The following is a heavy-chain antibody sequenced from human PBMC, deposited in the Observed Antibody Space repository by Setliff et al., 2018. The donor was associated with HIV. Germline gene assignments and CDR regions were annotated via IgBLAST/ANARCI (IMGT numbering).Heavy chain of an antibody. CDR2: ISAYSGNT. D-gene: IGHD5-18*01. V-gene: IGHV1-18*01. J-gene: IGHJ4*02. CDR1: GYTFTSYG. CDR3: ARGDTPMVIWGDYFDY. Sequence: ASVKVSCKASGYTFTSYGISWVRQAPGQGLEWMGWISAYSGNTDYAQRFQGRVTMTRDTPSSTAYMEWSGLRSDDTAGYYCARGDTPMVIWGDYFDYWGQGTLVTVS.